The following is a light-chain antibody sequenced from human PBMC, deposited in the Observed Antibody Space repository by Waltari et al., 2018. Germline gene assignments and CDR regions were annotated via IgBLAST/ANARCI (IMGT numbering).Light chain of an antibody. V-gene: IGLV2-23*02. CDR2: EVT. CDR3: CSYAGLGIYV. CDR1: SSDVGTYNL. Sequence: QSGLTQPASVSVSPGQSITISCTGTSSDVGTYNLVSWYQQYPGKAPKLMVYEVTRRSSGVSDRFSGSKSGNTASLTIYGLQSEDEADYYCCSYAGLGIYVFGTGTKVTVL. J-gene: IGLJ1*01.